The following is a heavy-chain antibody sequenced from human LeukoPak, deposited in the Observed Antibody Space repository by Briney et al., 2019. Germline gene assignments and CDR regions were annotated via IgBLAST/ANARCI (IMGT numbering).Heavy chain of an antibody. CDR3: ARVSTTEYSRVFDY. CDR2: INHSGST. J-gene: IGHJ4*02. CDR1: GGSFSGYY. V-gene: IGHV4-34*01. Sequence: SETLSLTCAVYGGSFSGYYWSWIRQPPGKGLEWIGEINHSGSTNYNPSLKSRVTISVDTSKNQFSLKLSSVTAADTAVYYCARVSTTEYSRVFDYWGQGTLVTVSS. D-gene: IGHD4-11*01.